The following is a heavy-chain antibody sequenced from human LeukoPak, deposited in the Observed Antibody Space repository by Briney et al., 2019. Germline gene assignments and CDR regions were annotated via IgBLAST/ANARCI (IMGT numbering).Heavy chain of an antibody. J-gene: IGHJ4*02. D-gene: IGHD1-14*01. V-gene: IGHV3-53*01. CDR2: IYSGGAI. CDR3: ARRPGN. CDR1: GFAVGSNY. Sequence: PGGSLRLSCVASGFAVGSNYMSWVRQAPGKGLEWVSLIYSGGAIRYADSVKGRFTISRDSSKNTLKDLTVEDTARYYCARRPGNWGQGILVTVSS.